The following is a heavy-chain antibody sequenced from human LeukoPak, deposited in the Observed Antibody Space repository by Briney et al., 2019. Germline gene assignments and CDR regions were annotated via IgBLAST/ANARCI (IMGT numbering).Heavy chain of an antibody. CDR2: ISGSGGST. J-gene: IGHJ4*02. CDR3: AKDLRYYGSGTDY. V-gene: IGHV3-23*01. D-gene: IGHD3-10*01. Sequence: GGSLRLSCAASGFTFSSYAMSWVRQAPGKGLEWVSAISGSGGSTYYADSVKDRFTISRDNSKNTLYLQMNSLRAEDTAVYYCAKDLRYYGSGTDYWGQGTLVTVSS. CDR1: GFTFSSYA.